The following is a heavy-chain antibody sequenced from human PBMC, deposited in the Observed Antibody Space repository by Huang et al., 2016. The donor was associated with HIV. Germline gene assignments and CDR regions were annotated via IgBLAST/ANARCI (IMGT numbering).Heavy chain of an antibody. CDR1: GFILSNYG. V-gene: IGHV3-30*02. CDR3: ARGDYYDSSGYHPGYFDY. CDR2: IRNDGRKK. Sequence: VQLMESGGGVVQPGGSLRLSCAASGFILSNYGMHWVRQTPGKGLEWVAFIRNDGRKKNYAEAGKGRFTIARDNAKNTLFLQMNSLRPEDTAVYYCARGDYYDSSGYHPGYFDYWGQGTLVTVSS. D-gene: IGHD3-22*01. J-gene: IGHJ4*02.